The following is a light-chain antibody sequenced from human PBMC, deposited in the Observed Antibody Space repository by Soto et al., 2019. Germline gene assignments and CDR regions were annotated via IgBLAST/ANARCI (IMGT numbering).Light chain of an antibody. CDR1: QSVSSSY. CDR3: QQYGSS. J-gene: IGKJ1*01. V-gene: IGKV3-20*01. CDR2: GAS. Sequence: EIVLTQSPCTLSLSPGERATLSCRASQSVSSSYLACYQQKPGQAPRLLIYGASSRATGIPDRFSGSGSGTDFTLTISRLEPEDFAVYYCQQYGSSFGQGTKVDIK.